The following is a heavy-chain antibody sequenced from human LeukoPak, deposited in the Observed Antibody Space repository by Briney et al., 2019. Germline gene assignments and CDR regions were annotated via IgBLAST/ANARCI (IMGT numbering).Heavy chain of an antibody. CDR1: GGSISSNSYY. CDR3: ARVVVITNFDY. D-gene: IGHD3-22*01. Sequence: PSETLSLTCAVSGGSISSNSYYWGWIRQPPGKGLEWIGSIYYSGSTYYNPSLKSRVTISVDTSKNQFSLKLSSVTAADTAVYYCARVVVITNFDYWGQGTLVTVSS. CDR2: IYYSGST. J-gene: IGHJ4*02. V-gene: IGHV4-39*07.